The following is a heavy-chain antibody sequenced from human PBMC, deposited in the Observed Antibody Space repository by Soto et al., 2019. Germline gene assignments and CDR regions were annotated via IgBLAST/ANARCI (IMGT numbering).Heavy chain of an antibody. J-gene: IGHJ3*01. D-gene: IGHD5-18*01. CDR1: GCIFSSYS. Sequence: GGSLRLSCTASGCIFSSYSITCVRQTPGKGLEWVSSISGSGNYIYIADSMKGRITISRDNAQNSVHLQMNSLRVEDTVLYYCARAGLDSANAFDVWGQGTKVTVSS. CDR3: ARAGLDSANAFDV. V-gene: IGHV3-21*06. CDR2: ISGSGNYI.